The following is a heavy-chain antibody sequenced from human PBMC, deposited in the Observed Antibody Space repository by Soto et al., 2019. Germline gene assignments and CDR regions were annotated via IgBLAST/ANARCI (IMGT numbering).Heavy chain of an antibody. D-gene: IGHD5-18*01. V-gene: IGHV3-13*01. Sequence: LRLSCAASGFTFSSYDMHWVRQATGKGLEWVSAIGTAGDTYYPGSVKGRFTISRENAKNSLYLQMNSLRAGDTAVYYCARGSRIQLGYYYGMDVWGQGTTVTVSS. J-gene: IGHJ6*02. CDR2: IGTAGDT. CDR3: ARGSRIQLGYYYGMDV. CDR1: GFTFSSYD.